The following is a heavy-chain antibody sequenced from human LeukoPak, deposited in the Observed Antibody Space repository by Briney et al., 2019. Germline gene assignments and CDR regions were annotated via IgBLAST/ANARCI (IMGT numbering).Heavy chain of an antibody. V-gene: IGHV4-34*01. D-gene: IGHD3-10*01. Sequence: SETLSLTWAVYGGSFSGYCWSWIRQPPEKGLEWIGEINHSGSTNYNPSLKSRVTISVDTSKNQFSLKLSSVTAADTAVYYCARAVRGSGSPHWGQGTLVTVSS. CDR3: ARAVRGSGSPH. CDR2: INHSGST. J-gene: IGHJ4*02. CDR1: GGSFSGYC.